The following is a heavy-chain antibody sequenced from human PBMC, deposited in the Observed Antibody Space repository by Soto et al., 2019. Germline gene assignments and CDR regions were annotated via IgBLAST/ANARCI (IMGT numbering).Heavy chain of an antibody. CDR3: ASDLTISRQYYYYGMDV. J-gene: IGHJ6*02. V-gene: IGHV1-46*01. Sequence: ASVKVSCKASGYTFTSYYMHWVRQAPGQGLEWMGIINPSGGSTSYAQKFQGRVTMTRDTSTSTVYMELSSLSSEDTAVYYCASDLTISRQYYYYGMDVWGQGTTVTVSS. CDR2: INPSGGST. D-gene: IGHD3-3*01. CDR1: GYTFTSYY.